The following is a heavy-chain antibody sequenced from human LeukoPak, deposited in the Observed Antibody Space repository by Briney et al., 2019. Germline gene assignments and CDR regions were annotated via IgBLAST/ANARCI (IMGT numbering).Heavy chain of an antibody. V-gene: IGHV3-30*04. D-gene: IGHD3-22*01. CDR3: AKALRPFYDSSGYWFDP. CDR2: ISYDGSNK. Sequence: PGGSLRLSCAASGFTFTSYAIHWVRQAPGKGLEWVAVISYDGSNKYYADSVKGRFTISRDNSKNTLYLQMNSLRAEDTALYYCAKALRPFYDSSGYWFDPWGQGTLVTVSS. J-gene: IGHJ5*02. CDR1: GFTFTSYA.